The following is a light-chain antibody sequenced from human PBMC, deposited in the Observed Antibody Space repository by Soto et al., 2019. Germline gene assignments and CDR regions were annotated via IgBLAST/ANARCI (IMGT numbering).Light chain of an antibody. CDR2: GAS. V-gene: IGKV3-20*01. CDR3: QQYGTSPTWT. J-gene: IGKJ1*01. Sequence: EIVLTQSPGTLSLSPGERATLSCRASQNVGSNYLAWYQQKPGQAPRLLIYGASSRATGIPDRFSGSGSGTDFTLPITRLEPEDFAVYYCQQYGTSPTWTFGQGTKVEF. CDR1: QNVGSNY.